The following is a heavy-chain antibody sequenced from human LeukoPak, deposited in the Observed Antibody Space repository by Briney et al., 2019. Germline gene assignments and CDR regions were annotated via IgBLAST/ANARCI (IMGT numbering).Heavy chain of an antibody. J-gene: IGHJ4*02. Sequence: PGGSLRLSCAASGFTFSSYAMSWVRQAPGKGLEWVSAISGSGGSTYYADSVNGRFTISRNNSKNTLYLQMTSLRAEDTAVYYCAKNKWFGEFGSNFDYWGQGTLVTVSS. CDR1: GFTFSSYA. CDR2: ISGSGGST. V-gene: IGHV3-23*01. CDR3: AKNKWFGEFGSNFDY. D-gene: IGHD3-10*01.